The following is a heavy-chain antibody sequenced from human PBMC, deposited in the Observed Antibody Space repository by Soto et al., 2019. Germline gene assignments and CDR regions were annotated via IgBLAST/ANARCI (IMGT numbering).Heavy chain of an antibody. D-gene: IGHD6-19*01. CDR3: ARGPSGWELYSLVRYFDY. V-gene: IGHV1-2*04. Sequence: GASVKVSCKASGYTFTGYYMHWVRQAPGQGLEWMGWINPNSGGTNYAQKFQGWVTMTRDTSISTAYMELSRLRSDDTAVYYCARGPSGWELYSLVRYFDYWGQGTLVTVSS. CDR2: INPNSGGT. CDR1: GYTFTGYY. J-gene: IGHJ4*02.